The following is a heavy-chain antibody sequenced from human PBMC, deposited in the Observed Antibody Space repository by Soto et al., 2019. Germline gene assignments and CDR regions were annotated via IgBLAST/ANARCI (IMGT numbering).Heavy chain of an antibody. Sequence: PSATLSLTCTVSGGSISSGCYYWICIRQHPGKGLDWIGYIYYSGSTYYNPSLKSRVTISVDTSKNQFSLKLSSVTAADTAVYYCARDKRFYYYGMDVWGQGTTVTVSS. CDR3: ARDKRFYYYGMDV. J-gene: IGHJ6*02. CDR1: GGSISSGCYY. V-gene: IGHV4-31*03. CDR2: IYYSGST.